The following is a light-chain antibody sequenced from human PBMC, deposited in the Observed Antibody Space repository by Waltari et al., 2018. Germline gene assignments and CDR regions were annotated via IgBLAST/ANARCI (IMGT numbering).Light chain of an antibody. CDR3: HQYDRSPPFT. V-gene: IGKV3-20*01. Sequence: EIVLTQSPGALSLSPGERVTLSCRASASISSGYFAWFQQKPGQPPRLLIYGASRRAAGITDRFSGGGSGADYTLTISRLEPEDFAVYYCHQYDRSPPFTFGQGTRL. CDR1: ASISSGY. J-gene: IGKJ5*01. CDR2: GAS.